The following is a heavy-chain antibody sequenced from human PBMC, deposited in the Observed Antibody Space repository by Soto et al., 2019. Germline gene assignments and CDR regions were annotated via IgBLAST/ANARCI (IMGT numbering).Heavy chain of an antibody. CDR1: GFTFSSYA. V-gene: IGHV3-30-3*01. CDR2: ISYDGSNK. Sequence: GGSLRLSCAASGFTFSSYAMHWVRQAPGKGLEWVAVISYDGSNKYYADSVKGRFTISRDNSKNTLYRQMNSLRAEDTAVYYCARGGGGSGWYYYYGMDVWGQGTTVTVSS. CDR3: ARGGGGSGWYYYYGMDV. J-gene: IGHJ6*02. D-gene: IGHD6-19*01.